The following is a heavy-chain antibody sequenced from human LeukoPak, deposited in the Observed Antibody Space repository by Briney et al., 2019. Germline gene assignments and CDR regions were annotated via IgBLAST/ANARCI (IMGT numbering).Heavy chain of an antibody. CDR1: GFSFSDYY. CDR2: ISSSSSYI. Sequence: GGSLRLSCAASGFSFSDYYMTWLRQAPGKGLEWVSSISSSSSYIYYADSVKGRFTISRDNAKNSLYLQMNSLRAEDTAVYYCARSVGAIDYWGQGTLVTVSS. J-gene: IGHJ4*02. V-gene: IGHV3-21*01. CDR3: ARSVGAIDY. D-gene: IGHD1-26*01.